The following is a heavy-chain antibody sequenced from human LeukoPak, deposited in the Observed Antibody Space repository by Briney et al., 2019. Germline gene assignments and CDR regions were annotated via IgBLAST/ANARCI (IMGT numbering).Heavy chain of an antibody. Sequence: GGSLRLSCAASGSTFSSYAMYWVRQAPGKGLEWVAVISYDGSNKYYADSVKGRFTISRDNSKNTLYLQMNSLRAEDTAVYYCARDFGVVISSYYYYYMDVWGKGTTVTVSS. V-gene: IGHV3-30*04. CDR3: ARDFGVVISSYYYYYMDV. D-gene: IGHD3-3*01. J-gene: IGHJ6*03. CDR2: ISYDGSNK. CDR1: GSTFSSYA.